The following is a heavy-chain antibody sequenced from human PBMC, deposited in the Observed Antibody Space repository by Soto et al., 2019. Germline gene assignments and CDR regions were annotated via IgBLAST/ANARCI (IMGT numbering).Heavy chain of an antibody. J-gene: IGHJ4*02. CDR3: ARDVVDHYFDY. Sequence: ASVKVSCKASGFTFSTNYMHWLRQAPGQGLEWMGIINPNDNSTTNAEKFQGRVTMTSDTSTSTVYMELSSLRSEDTAFYYCARDVVDHYFDYWGQGTLVTVS. V-gene: IGHV1-46*01. CDR2: INPNDNST. CDR1: GFTFSTNY.